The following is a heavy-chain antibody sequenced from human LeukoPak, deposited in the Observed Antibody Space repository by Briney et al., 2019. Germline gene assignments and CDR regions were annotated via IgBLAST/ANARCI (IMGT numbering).Heavy chain of an antibody. CDR1: GFTFSSYA. V-gene: IGHV3-23*01. Sequence: PGGSLRLSCAASGFTFSSYAMSWVRQAPGKGLEWVSAISGSGGSTYYADSVKGRFTISRDNSKNTLYLQMNSLRAEDTAVYYCAKDRASGSYYNVGYYYYYMDVWGKGTTVTVSS. CDR3: AKDRASGSYYNVGYYYYYMDV. J-gene: IGHJ6*03. D-gene: IGHD3-10*01. CDR2: ISGSGGST.